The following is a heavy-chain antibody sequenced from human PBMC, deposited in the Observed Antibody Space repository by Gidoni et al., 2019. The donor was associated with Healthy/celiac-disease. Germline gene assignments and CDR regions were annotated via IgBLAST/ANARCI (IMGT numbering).Heavy chain of an antibody. Sequence: QVQLVQSGAAVKKPGASVKVSCKASGYTFTGYYMHWVRQAPGQGLEWMGWINPNSGGTNYAQKFQGWVTMTRDTSISTAYMELSRLRSDDTAVYYCARERGVIYGSGSYSAYYYGMDVWGQGTTVTVSS. CDR2: INPNSGGT. J-gene: IGHJ6*02. CDR1: GYTFTGYY. V-gene: IGHV1-2*04. D-gene: IGHD3-10*01. CDR3: ARERGVIYGSGSYSAYYYGMDV.